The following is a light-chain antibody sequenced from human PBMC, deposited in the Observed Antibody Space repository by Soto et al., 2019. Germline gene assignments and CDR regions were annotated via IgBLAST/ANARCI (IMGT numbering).Light chain of an antibody. CDR3: QQRSNWST. CDR1: QSVSNNY. V-gene: IGKV3D-20*02. J-gene: IGKJ5*01. CDR2: GAS. Sequence: EIVLTQSPGTLSLSPGERATLSCRASQSVSNNYLAWYQPKPGQAPRLLIYGASNRATGIPDRFSGSGSGTDFTLTISRLEPEDFAVYYCQQRSNWSTFGQGTRLEIK.